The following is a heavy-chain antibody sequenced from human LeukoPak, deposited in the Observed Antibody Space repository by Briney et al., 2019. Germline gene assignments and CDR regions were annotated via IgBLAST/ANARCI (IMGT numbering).Heavy chain of an antibody. J-gene: IGHJ4*02. CDR2: INHSGST. V-gene: IGHV4-34*01. CDR3: ARLRYYDILTGYLATYYFDY. D-gene: IGHD3-9*01. Sequence: TSETLSLTCAVYGGSFSGYYWSWIRQPPGKGLEWIGEINHSGSTNYNPSLKSRVTISVDTSKNQFSLKLSSVTAADTAVYYCARLRYYDILTGYLATYYFDYWGQGTLVTVSS. CDR1: GGSFSGYY.